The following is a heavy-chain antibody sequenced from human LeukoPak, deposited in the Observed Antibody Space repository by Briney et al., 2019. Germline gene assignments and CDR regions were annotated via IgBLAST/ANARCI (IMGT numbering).Heavy chain of an antibody. Sequence: SETLSLTCTVSGASISSTTYYWGWIRQPPGKGLEWIGSIYYSGSTYYNPSLKSRVTISVDTSKNQFSLKLSSVTAADTAVYYCASQLYYYYYMDVWGKGTTVTVSS. V-gene: IGHV4-39*07. CDR1: GASISSTTYY. CDR2: IYYSGST. CDR3: ASQLYYYYYMDV. J-gene: IGHJ6*03. D-gene: IGHD3-10*01.